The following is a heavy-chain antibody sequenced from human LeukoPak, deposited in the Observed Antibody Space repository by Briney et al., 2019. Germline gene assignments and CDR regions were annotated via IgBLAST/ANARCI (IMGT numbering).Heavy chain of an antibody. CDR3: AKAGLAMPPDY. J-gene: IGHJ4*02. V-gene: IGHV3-30*02. Sequence: PGGSLRLSCAASGLTFSSDGMHWVRQAPSTGLGWVAFIRYDGIHKYSADSVKGRFTISRDNSKNTLYLQMNSLRAEDTAVYHCAKAGLAMPPDYWGQGTLVTVSS. D-gene: IGHD2-2*01. CDR2: IRYDGIHK. CDR1: GLTFSSDG.